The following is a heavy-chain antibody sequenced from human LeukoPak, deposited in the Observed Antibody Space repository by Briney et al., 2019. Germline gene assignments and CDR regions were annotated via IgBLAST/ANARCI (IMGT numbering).Heavy chain of an antibody. D-gene: IGHD5-18*01. Sequence: GESLRISCKGSGYSFTSYWISWVRQMPGKGLEWMGRIDPSDSYTNYSPSFQGHVTISADKSISTAYLQWSSLKASDTAMYYCARQGEGYSPNHYYYGMDVWGQGTTVTVSS. V-gene: IGHV5-10-1*01. CDR2: IDPSDSYT. J-gene: IGHJ6*02. CDR1: GYSFTSYW. CDR3: ARQGEGYSPNHYYYGMDV.